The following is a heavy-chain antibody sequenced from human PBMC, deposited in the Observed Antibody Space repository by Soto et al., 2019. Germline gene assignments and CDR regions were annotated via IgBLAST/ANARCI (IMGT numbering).Heavy chain of an antibody. J-gene: IGHJ4*02. V-gene: IGHV4-59*01. CDR2: IYYSGST. D-gene: IGHD2-8*01. CDR3: ARLLWAACTNGVCPTFDY. CDR1: GGSISSYY. Sequence: SETLSLTCTVSGGSISSYYWSWIRQPPGKGLEWIGYIYYSGSTNYNPSLKSRVTISVDTSKNQFSLKLSSVTAADTAVYYCARLLWAACTNGVCPTFDYWGQGTLVTVSS.